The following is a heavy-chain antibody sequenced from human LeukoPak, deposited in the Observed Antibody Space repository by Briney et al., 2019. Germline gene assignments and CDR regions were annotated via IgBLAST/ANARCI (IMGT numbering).Heavy chain of an antibody. Sequence: ASVKVSCKASGYSFTSYGISWVRQAPGQGLEWMGWIRGSNGDTNYAQKFQGRVTVTTDTSTNTAYLELRSLRSDDTAAYYCARDTGFGDNGVDYWGQGTLVTVSS. D-gene: IGHD4-17*01. J-gene: IGHJ4*02. CDR3: ARDTGFGDNGVDY. CDR1: GYSFTSYG. CDR2: IRGSNGDT. V-gene: IGHV1-18*01.